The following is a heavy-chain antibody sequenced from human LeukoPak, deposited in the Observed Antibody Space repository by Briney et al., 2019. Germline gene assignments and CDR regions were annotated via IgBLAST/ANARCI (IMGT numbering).Heavy chain of an antibody. CDR1: GYTFTSYG. D-gene: IGHD3-10*01. Sequence: SVKVSCKASGYTFTSYGISWVRQAPGQGLEWMGGIIPIFGTANYAQKFQGRVTITADESTSTAYMELSSLRSEDTAVNYCAMYYYYGSGSYNYWGQGTLVTVSS. J-gene: IGHJ4*02. CDR2: IIPIFGTA. CDR3: AMYYYYGSGSYNY. V-gene: IGHV1-69*13.